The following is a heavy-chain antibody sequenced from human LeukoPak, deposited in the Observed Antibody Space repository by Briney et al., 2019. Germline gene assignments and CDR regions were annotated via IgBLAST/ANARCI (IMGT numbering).Heavy chain of an antibody. CDR2: IYTSGST. V-gene: IGHV4-4*07. CDR3: ARDSVSGTTNYYYYYYMDV. J-gene: IGHJ6*03. D-gene: IGHD1-7*01. CDR1: GDSISSYY. Sequence: SETLSLTCTVSGDSISSYYWSWIRQPAGQGLEWIGRIYTSGSTNYNPSLKSRVTMSVDTSKNQFSLKLSSVTAADTAVYYCARDSVSGTTNYYYYYYMDVGGKGTTVTVSS.